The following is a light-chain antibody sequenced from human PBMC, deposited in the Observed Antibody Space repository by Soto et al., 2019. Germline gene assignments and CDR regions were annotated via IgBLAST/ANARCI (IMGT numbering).Light chain of an antibody. CDR3: SSYAGSTAVV. CDR1: SSDVGGYNY. V-gene: IGLV2-8*01. Sequence: QSALTQPPSASGSPGQSVTISCTGTSSDVGGYNYVSWYQQHPGKAPKLMIYEVTKRPSGVPHRFSGSKSGNTASLTVSGLQAEDEADYYCSSYAGSTAVVFGGGTQLTVL. J-gene: IGLJ2*01. CDR2: EVT.